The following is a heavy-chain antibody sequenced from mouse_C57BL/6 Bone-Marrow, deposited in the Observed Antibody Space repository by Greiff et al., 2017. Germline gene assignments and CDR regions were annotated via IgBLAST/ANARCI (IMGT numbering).Heavy chain of an antibody. V-gene: IGHV1-81*01. J-gene: IGHJ1*03. CDR3: ARHYRRYFDV. Sequence: VQGVESGAELARPGASVKLSCKASGYTFTSYGISWVKQRTGQGLEWIGEIYPRSGNTYYNEKFKGKATLTADKSSSTAYMELRSLTSEDSAVYFCARHYRRYFDVWGTGTTGTVSS. CDR1: GYTFTSYG. CDR2: IYPRSGNT. D-gene: IGHD2-12*01.